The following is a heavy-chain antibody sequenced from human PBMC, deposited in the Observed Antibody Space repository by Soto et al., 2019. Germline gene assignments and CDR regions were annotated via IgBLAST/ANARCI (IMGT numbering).Heavy chain of an antibody. CDR1: GFTFSSYS. CDR3: ARCHCSSTSCYGCYYYMDV. CDR2: ISSSSSYI. V-gene: IGHV3-21*01. Sequence: GGSLRLSCAASGFTFSSYSMNWVRQAPGKGLEWVSSISSSSSYIYYADSVKGRFTISRDNAKNSLYLQMNSLRAEDTAVYYCARCHCSSTSCYGCYYYMDVWGKGTTVTVSS. D-gene: IGHD2-2*01. J-gene: IGHJ6*03.